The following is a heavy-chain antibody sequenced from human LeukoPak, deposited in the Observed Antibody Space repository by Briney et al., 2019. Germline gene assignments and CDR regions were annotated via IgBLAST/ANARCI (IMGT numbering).Heavy chain of an antibody. CDR3: AKEGPGNYYSAYFDS. J-gene: IGHJ4*02. D-gene: IGHD1-26*01. V-gene: IGHV3-30*18. CDR1: GFTFRNYG. Sequence: PGTSLRLSCAASGFTFRNYGMQWVRQAPGKGLEWVAVIPYEASTTYYADSVKGRFTISRDNSRNTLSLQMNGLRPEDTAVYYCAKEGPGNYYSAYFDSWGQGTLVTVSS. CDR2: IPYEASTT.